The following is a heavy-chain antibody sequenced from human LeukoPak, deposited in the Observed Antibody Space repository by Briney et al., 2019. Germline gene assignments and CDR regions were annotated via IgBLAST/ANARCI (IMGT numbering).Heavy chain of an antibody. Sequence: SETLSLTCAVYDGSFSGYYWSWIRQPPGKGLEWIGEIKHSGSTNYNPSLKSRVTISVDTSKNQFSLKLSSVTAADTAVYYCARGGSSSWYRTLYFDYWGQGTLVTVSS. CDR2: IKHSGST. CDR1: DGSFSGYY. J-gene: IGHJ4*02. CDR3: ARGGSSSWYRTLYFDY. D-gene: IGHD6-13*01. V-gene: IGHV4-34*01.